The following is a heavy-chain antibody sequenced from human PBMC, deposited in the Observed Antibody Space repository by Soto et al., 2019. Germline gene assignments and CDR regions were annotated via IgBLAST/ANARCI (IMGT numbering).Heavy chain of an antibody. CDR1: GFTFSSYS. V-gene: IGHV3-48*01. CDR3: ARVLPNLIFGVVHYYMDV. CDR2: ISSSSSTI. J-gene: IGHJ6*03. D-gene: IGHD3-3*01. Sequence: PGGSLRLSCAASGFTFSSYSMNWVRQAPGKGQERVSYISSSSSTIYYADSEKGRFTISRDNAKNSLYLQMNSLRAEDTAVFYFARVLPNLIFGVVHYYMDVWGKGTSVTVSS.